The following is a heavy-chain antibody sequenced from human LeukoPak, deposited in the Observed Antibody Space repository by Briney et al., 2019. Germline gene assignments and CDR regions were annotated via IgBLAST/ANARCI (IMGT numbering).Heavy chain of an antibody. V-gene: IGHV1-2*02. D-gene: IGHD4-17*01. J-gene: IGHJ3*02. Sequence: APVKVSCKASGYTFTGYYMHWVRQAPGQGLEWMGWINPNSGGTNYAQKFQGRVTMTRDTSISTAYMELSRLRSDDTAVYYCAIEPNYGAIDAFDIWGQGTMVTVSS. CDR2: INPNSGGT. CDR3: AIEPNYGAIDAFDI. CDR1: GYTFTGYY.